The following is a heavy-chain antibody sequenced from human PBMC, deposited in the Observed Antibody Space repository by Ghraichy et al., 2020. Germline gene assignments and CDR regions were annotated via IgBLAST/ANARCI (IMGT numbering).Heavy chain of an antibody. J-gene: IGHJ4*02. V-gene: IGHV3-30*02. CDR3: ANGGSDYGDYVTYFDY. Sequence: GGSLRLSCAASGFTFSSYGMHWVRQAPGKGLEWVAFIRYDGSNKYYADSVKGRFTISRDNSKNTLYLQMNSLRAEDTAVYYCANGGSDYGDYVTYFDYWGQGTLVTVSS. CDR1: GFTFSSYG. CDR2: IRYDGSNK. D-gene: IGHD4-17*01.